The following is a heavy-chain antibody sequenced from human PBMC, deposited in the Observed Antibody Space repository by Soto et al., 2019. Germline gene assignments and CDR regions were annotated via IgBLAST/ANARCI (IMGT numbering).Heavy chain of an antibody. Sequence: PGGSLRLSCAASGFTFSSYGMHWVRQAPGKGLEWVAVISYDGSNKYYADSVKGRFTISRDNSKNTLYLQMNSLRAEDTAVYYCAKMHDYGDYGTDYWGQGTLVTVSS. CDR1: GFTFSSYG. D-gene: IGHD4-17*01. CDR2: ISYDGSNK. CDR3: AKMHDYGDYGTDY. V-gene: IGHV3-30*18. J-gene: IGHJ4*02.